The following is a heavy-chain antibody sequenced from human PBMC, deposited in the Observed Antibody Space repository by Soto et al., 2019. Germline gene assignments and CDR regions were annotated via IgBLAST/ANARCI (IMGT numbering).Heavy chain of an antibody. V-gene: IGHV4-59*01. CDR1: GGSISSYY. Sequence: QVQLQESGPGLVKPSETLSLTCTVSGGSISSYYWSWIRQPPGKGLEWIGYIYYSGSTNYNPSLKSRVTISVDTSKNQFSLKLSSVTAADTAVYYCARATYYDFWSGYRDAFDIWGQGTMVTVSS. D-gene: IGHD3-3*01. CDR3: ARATYYDFWSGYRDAFDI. J-gene: IGHJ3*02. CDR2: IYYSGST.